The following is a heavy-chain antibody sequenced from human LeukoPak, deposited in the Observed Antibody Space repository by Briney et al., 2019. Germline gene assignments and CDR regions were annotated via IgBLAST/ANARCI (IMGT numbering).Heavy chain of an antibody. V-gene: IGHV1-69*15. D-gene: IGHD6-19*01. CDR1: RNTFISYA. J-gene: IGHJ4*02. CDR2: IIPIFGTA. Sequence: SVKVSCKASRNTFISYAINWVRQAPRQGLEWMGRIIPIFGTANYAQKFQGRVTITADESTSTTYMELSSLRSEDTAVYYCASGSTLAVAGCVYWGQGTLVTVSS. CDR3: ASGSTLAVAGCVY.